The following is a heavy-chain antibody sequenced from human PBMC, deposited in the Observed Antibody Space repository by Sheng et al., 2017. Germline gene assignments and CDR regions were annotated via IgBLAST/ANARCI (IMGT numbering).Heavy chain of an antibody. J-gene: IGHJ4*02. D-gene: IGHD6-13*01. CDR2: ISPNGGAT. CDR1: GDAFTGYY. V-gene: IGHV1-2*02. Sequence: QVQLVQSGAEVKKPGASVKVSCKASGDAFTGYYMHWVRQAPGQSLEWMGWISPNGGATNSAQSFQGRVTMTRDTSISTTYMELSSLRSDDTAFYYCATSSGYTSTWGSFDYVGQGT. CDR3: ATSSGYTSTWGSFDY.